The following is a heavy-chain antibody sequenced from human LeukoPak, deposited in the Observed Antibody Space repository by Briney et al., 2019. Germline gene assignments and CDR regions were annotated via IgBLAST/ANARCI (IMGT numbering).Heavy chain of an antibody. Sequence: ASVKVSCKASGYTFTSYYMHWVRQAPGQGLEWMGIINPSGGSTSYAQKFQGRVTMTRDMSTSTVYMELSSLRSEDTAVYYCARGSYYDFWSGYYAENYYHYMDVWGKGTTVTVSS. V-gene: IGHV1-46*01. D-gene: IGHD3-3*01. CDR2: INPSGGST. CDR1: GYTFTSYY. J-gene: IGHJ6*03. CDR3: ARGSYYDFWSGYYAENYYHYMDV.